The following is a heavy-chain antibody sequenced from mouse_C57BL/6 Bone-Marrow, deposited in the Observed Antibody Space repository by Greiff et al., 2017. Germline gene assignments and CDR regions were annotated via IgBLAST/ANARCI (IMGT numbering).Heavy chain of an antibody. CDR2: IWWDDDK. V-gene: IGHV8-8*01. Sequence: QVTLKVSGPGILQPSQTLSLTCSFSGFSLSTFGMGVGWIRQPSGKGLEWLAHIWWDDDKYYKPALKSRLTISKDTSKNQVFLKIAQVDTADTATYYCARGTYYYDSSRFDYGGQGTTLTVSS. J-gene: IGHJ2*01. CDR1: GFSLSTFGMG. CDR3: ARGTYYYDSSRFDY. D-gene: IGHD1-1*01.